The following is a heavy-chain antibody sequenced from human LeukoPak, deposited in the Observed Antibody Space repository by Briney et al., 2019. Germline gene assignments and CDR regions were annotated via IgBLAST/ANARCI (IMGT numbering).Heavy chain of an antibody. CDR1: GFTFSTYG. CDR2: IWNDGSNK. CDR3: VGAPYYYASGTFSPFDY. D-gene: IGHD3-10*01. Sequence: PGGSLRLSCAASGFTFSTYGMHWVRQAPGKELEWVAVIWNDGSNKYYADSVKGRFTISRDNSKNTLYLQMNTLRAEDTAMYFCVGAPYYYASGTFSPFDYWGQGTLVTVSS. J-gene: IGHJ4*02. V-gene: IGHV3-33*01.